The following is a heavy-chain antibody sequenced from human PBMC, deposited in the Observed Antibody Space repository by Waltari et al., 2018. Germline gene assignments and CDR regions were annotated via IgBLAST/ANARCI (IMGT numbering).Heavy chain of an antibody. CDR3: ARDPNSSGYPTYFDY. D-gene: IGHD3-22*01. J-gene: IGHJ4*02. CDR2: IRYDGSNK. Sequence: QVQLVESGGGVVQPRGSLRLSCAASGFTCNSYGMHWVSQAPGKGLEWVAFIRYDGSNKYYVDSVKGRFTISRDNSKNTLHLQMNSLSEEDTAVYYCARDPNSSGYPTYFDYWGQGTLVTVSS. CDR1: GFTCNSYG. V-gene: IGHV3-30*02.